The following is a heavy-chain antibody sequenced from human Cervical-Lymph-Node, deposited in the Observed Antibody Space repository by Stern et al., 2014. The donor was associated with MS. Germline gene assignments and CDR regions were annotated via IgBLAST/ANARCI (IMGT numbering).Heavy chain of an antibody. CDR1: GYSFTIYY. CDR2: IYPYDSDT. J-gene: IGHJ4*02. V-gene: IGHV5-51*01. Sequence: VQLVQSGAAVKKPGESLKISCKLSGYSFTIYYLAWVRQMPGQGLEWMGVIYPYDSDTTSSPSFQGQVTISADKSITTAYLQWSSLRASDTAMYYCARHVQGFDYWGQGTLVTVSS. CDR3: ARHVQGFDY.